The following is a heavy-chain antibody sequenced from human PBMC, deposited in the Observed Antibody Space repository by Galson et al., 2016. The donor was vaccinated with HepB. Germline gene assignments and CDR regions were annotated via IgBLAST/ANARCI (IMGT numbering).Heavy chain of an antibody. D-gene: IGHD4-23*01. CDR1: GFTFSSYA. CDR2: ISYDGSNK. CDR3: ARDYYGGNSVVCAY. Sequence: SLRLSCAASGFTFSSYAMYWVRQAPGKGLEWVAVISYDGSNKYYADSVKGRLTISRDNSENTLYLQINSLRAEDTAVYYCARDYYGGNSVVCAYWGQGTLVTVSS. J-gene: IGHJ4*02. V-gene: IGHV3-30-3*01.